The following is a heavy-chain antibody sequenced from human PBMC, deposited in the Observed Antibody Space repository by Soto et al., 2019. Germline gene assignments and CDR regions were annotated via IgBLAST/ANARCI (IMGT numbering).Heavy chain of an antibody. CDR2: IYWDDDT. CDR1: GFSLSTSGVG. D-gene: IGHD5-12*01. CDR3: NSRIVATIFPLSYLDY. V-gene: IGHV2-5*02. J-gene: IGHJ4*02. Sequence: QITLKESGPTLVKPTQTLTLTCTFSGFSLSTSGVGVGWIRQPQGKALEWLALIYWDDDTRYSPSLKSRLTITKDTSKNQVVLTMTNMDPVDTATYYCNSRIVATIFPLSYLDYWGQGTLVTVSS.